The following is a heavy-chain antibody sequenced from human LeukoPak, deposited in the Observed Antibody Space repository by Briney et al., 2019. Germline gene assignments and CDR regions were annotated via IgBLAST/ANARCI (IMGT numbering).Heavy chain of an antibody. CDR3: ARVRDISGHWGFLDY. CDR2: INSGSRTI. CDR1: GFSFSNFD. Sequence: GGSLRLSCAASGFSFSNFDMSWVRQAPGKGLQWVSFINSGSRTIYYADSVKGRFTISRDNAKNTLYLQMNSLRAEDTAVFYCARVRDISGHWGFLDYWGQGTLVTVSS. D-gene: IGHD6-19*01. J-gene: IGHJ4*02. V-gene: IGHV3-48*04.